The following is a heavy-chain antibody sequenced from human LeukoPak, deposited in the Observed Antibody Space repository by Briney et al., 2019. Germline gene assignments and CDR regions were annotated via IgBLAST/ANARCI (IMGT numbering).Heavy chain of an antibody. CDR2: IYYSGST. D-gene: IGHD3-3*01. CDR3: AREKDFSLWDAAVDY. Sequence: SETLSLTCTVSGYSISSGCYWGWIRQPPGKGLEWIGYIYYSGSTDYNPSLKSRVTITLDTSKNQFSLKLSSVTAADTAVYYCAREKDFSLWDAAVDYWGQGTLVTVSS. CDR1: GYSISSGCY. V-gene: IGHV4-38-2*02. J-gene: IGHJ4*02.